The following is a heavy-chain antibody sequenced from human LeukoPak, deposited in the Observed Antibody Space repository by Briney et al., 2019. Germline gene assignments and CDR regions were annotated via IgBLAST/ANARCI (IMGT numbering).Heavy chain of an antibody. CDR2: ISGSGGST. V-gene: IGHV3-23*01. D-gene: IGHD4-23*01. CDR3: ARAYGDKDAFDI. Sequence: GGSLRLSCAASGFTFSSYAMSWVRQAPGKGLEWVSAISGSGGSTYYADSVKGRFTISRDNAKNSLYLQMNSLRAEDTAVYYCARAYGDKDAFDIWGQGTMVTVSS. J-gene: IGHJ3*02. CDR1: GFTFSSYA.